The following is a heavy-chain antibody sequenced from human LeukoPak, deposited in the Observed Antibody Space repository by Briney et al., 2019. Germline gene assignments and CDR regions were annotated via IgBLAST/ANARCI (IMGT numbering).Heavy chain of an antibody. CDR1: GXSFSTYW. V-gene: IGHV5-51*01. J-gene: IGHJ4*02. CDR2: IYPGGSET. CDR3: ARASRDGYNQNFDH. D-gene: IGHD5-24*01. Sequence: GESLKISCKGLGXSFSTYWNAWVRQRPGKGLEWMGIIYPGGSETRYDPSFQGQVTISADTSTSTAYLQWSSLRASDTAMYYCARASRDGYNQNFDHWGQGTHVTVSS.